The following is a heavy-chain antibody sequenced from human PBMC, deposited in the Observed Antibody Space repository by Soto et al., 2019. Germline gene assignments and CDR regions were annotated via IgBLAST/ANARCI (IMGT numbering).Heavy chain of an antibody. J-gene: IGHJ4*02. CDR3: AKDVLRFLEWPGTYFDY. Sequence: GGSLRLSCAASGFTFSSYAMSWVRQAPGKGLEWVSAISGSGGSTYYADSVKGRFTISRDNSKNTLYLQMNSLRAEDTAVYYCAKDVLRFLEWPGTYFDYWGQGTLVTVSS. V-gene: IGHV3-23*01. CDR2: ISGSGGST. CDR1: GFTFSSYA. D-gene: IGHD3-3*01.